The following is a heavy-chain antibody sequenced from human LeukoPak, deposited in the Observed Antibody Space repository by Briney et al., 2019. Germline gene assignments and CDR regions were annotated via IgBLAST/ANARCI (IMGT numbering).Heavy chain of an antibody. CDR2: IYYSGST. D-gene: IGHD3-3*01. J-gene: IGHJ4*02. CDR1: GGSISSSSYY. CDR3: AREPGPPYYDFWSGYYTWFFDY. Sequence: SETLSLTCTVSGGSISSSSYYWGWIRQPPGKGLEWIGSIYYSGSTNYNPSLKSRVTMSVDTSKNQFSLKLSSVTAADTAVYYCAREPGPPYYDFWSGYYTWFFDYWGQGTLVTVSS. V-gene: IGHV4-39*07.